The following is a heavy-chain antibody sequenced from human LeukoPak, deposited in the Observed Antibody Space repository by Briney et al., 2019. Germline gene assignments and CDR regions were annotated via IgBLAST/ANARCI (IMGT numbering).Heavy chain of an antibody. CDR3: ARTVGYCSGGSCYSGYYGMDV. Sequence: KSSETLSLTCAVYGGSFSGYYWSWIRQPPGKGLEWIGEINHSGSTNYNPSLKSRVTISVDTSKNQFSLKLSSVTAADTAVYYCARTVGYCSGGSCYSGYYGMDVWGQGTTVTVSS. J-gene: IGHJ6*02. D-gene: IGHD2-15*01. V-gene: IGHV4-34*01. CDR1: GGSFSGYY. CDR2: INHSGST.